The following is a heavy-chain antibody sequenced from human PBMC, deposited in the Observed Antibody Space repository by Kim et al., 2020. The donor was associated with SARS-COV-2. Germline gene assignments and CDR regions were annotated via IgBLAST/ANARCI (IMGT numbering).Heavy chain of an antibody. CDR3: ARAPITMIVVVTAFDY. J-gene: IGHJ4*02. V-gene: IGHV4-31*03. D-gene: IGHD3-22*01. Sequence: SETLSLTCTVSGGSISSGGYYWSWIRQHPGKGLEWIGYIYYSGSTYYNPSLKSRVTISVDTSKNQFSLNLSSVTAADTAVYYCARAPITMIVVVTAFDYWGQGTLVTVSS. CDR1: GGSISSGGYY. CDR2: IYYSGST.